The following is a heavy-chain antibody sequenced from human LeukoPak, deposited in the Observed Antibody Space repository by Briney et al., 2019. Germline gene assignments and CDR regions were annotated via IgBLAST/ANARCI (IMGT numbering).Heavy chain of an antibody. V-gene: IGHV1-2*02. CDR1: GYTFTDYY. D-gene: IGHD3-22*01. CDR2: INPNSGGT. J-gene: IGHJ5*02. CDR3: ARMYYYDSSGDNWFDP. Sequence: ASVKVSCKASGYTFTDYYMHWVRQAPGQGLEWMGWINPNSGGTNYAQKFQGRVTMTRYTSIRTAYMELSRLRSDDTAVYYCARMYYYDSSGDNWFDPWGQGTLVTVSS.